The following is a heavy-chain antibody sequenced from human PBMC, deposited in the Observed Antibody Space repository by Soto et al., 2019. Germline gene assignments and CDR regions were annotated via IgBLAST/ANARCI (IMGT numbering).Heavy chain of an antibody. J-gene: IGHJ6*02. Sequence: KTSETLSLTCTVSGGSISSGGYYWSWIRQHPGKGLEWIGYIYYSGSTYYNPSLKSRVTISVDTSKNQFSLKLSSVTAADTAVYYCARASLEPDYGDQRGGYYYGMDVWGQGTTVTVSS. CDR2: IYYSGST. CDR3: ARASLEPDYGDQRGGYYYGMDV. D-gene: IGHD4-17*01. CDR1: GGSISSGGYY. V-gene: IGHV4-31*02.